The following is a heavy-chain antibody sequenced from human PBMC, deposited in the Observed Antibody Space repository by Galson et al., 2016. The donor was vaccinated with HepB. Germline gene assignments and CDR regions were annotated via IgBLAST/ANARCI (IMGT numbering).Heavy chain of an antibody. CDR1: RFTFSSHW. CDR3: ARMNFFYYGMDV. Sequence: SLRLSCAASRFTFSSHWMNWVRQAPGKGLEWVAKIKEDGTEKYYVDAVKGRFIISRDNAKNSLYLQMNSLRVEDTAIYYCARMNFFYYGMDVWGQGTTVTVSS. V-gene: IGHV3-7*01. J-gene: IGHJ6*01. CDR2: IKEDGTEK.